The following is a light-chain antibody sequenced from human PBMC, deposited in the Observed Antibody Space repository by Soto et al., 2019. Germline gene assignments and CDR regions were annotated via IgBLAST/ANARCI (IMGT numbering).Light chain of an antibody. V-gene: IGKV1-39*01. CDR3: LQSYDTPWT. CDR1: QSVDDY. CDR2: AAS. J-gene: IGKJ1*01. Sequence: DIQMTQSPSSLSASVGDRVTITCRASQSVDDYFSWYQQIPGRAPKLLIYAASHLQSWEPSRFRGSRYGTDFTLTISSLQPEDSAIYYCLQSYDTPWTFGQGTKVEIK.